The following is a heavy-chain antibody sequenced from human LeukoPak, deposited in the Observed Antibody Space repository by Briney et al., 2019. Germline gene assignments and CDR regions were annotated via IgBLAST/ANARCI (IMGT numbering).Heavy chain of an antibody. D-gene: IGHD3-10*01. J-gene: IGHJ3*02. CDR3: ASGSGTYHDAFDI. V-gene: IGHV3-23*01. CDR2: MSGRGGTT. Sequence: TGGSLRLSCAASGFTFSSYAMSWVRQCPGKGLEWVSTMSGRGGTTYYTDSVKGRFTISRDNSKNTLFLQMNSLRAEDTAVYSCASGSGTYHDAFDIWGQGTMVTVSS. CDR1: GFTFSSYA.